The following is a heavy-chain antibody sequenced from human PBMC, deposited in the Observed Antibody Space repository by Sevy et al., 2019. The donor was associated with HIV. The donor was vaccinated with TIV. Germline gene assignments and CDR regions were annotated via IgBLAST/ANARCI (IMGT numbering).Heavy chain of an antibody. CDR2: IKSETDGGAA. D-gene: IGHD4-4*01. J-gene: IGHJ4*02. Sequence: GGSLRLSCAASGITFSSAWMSWVRLVPGKGLEWLGRIKSETDGGAADYAAAGKGRFTISRDDSKGTLYLQLNSLKTEDTAVYYCTTDLGFYSSKWGQGTLVTVSS. CDR1: GITFSSAW. V-gene: IGHV3-15*01. CDR3: TTDLGFYSSK.